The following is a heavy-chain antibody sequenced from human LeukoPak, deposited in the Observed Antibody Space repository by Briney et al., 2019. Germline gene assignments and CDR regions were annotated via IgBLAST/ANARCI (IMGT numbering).Heavy chain of an antibody. V-gene: IGHV1-18*01. CDR3: ASLDY. CDR1: GYTFTTYG. CDR2: ISAYNGKT. Sequence: VASVKVSCKASGYTFTTYGITWVRQAPGQGLEWMGWISAYNGKTNSAQKVQGRVTMTRGSSTRTAYMELRSLRSEDTAVYYCASLDYWGQGTLVTVS. J-gene: IGHJ4*02.